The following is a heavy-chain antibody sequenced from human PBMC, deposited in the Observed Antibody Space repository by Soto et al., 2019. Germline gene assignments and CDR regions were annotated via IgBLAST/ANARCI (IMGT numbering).Heavy chain of an antibody. Sequence: EVQLVESGGGLVKPGGSLRLSCAASGFTFSSYSMNWVRQAPGKGLEWVSSISSSSSYIYYADSVKGRFTISRDNAKNSLYRQMNSLRAEDTAVYYCARDGNPIFGVVNKDYYYYYMDVWGKGTTVTVSS. D-gene: IGHD3-3*01. CDR1: GFTFSSYS. CDR2: ISSSSSYI. CDR3: ARDGNPIFGVVNKDYYYYYMDV. V-gene: IGHV3-21*01. J-gene: IGHJ6*03.